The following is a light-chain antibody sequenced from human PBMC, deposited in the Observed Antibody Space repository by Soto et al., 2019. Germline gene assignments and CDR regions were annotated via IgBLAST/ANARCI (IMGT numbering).Light chain of an antibody. J-gene: IGKJ4*01. CDR1: QSISNY. Sequence: DIQMTQSPSSVSASVGDRVTITCRASQSISNYLNWYQQKPGEAPKLLIYVASSLQSGVQSRFSGSASGTDFSFPISSLQREDFASYHCQQSFTTPLTFGGGTKVEMK. CDR2: VAS. V-gene: IGKV1-39*01. CDR3: QQSFTTPLT.